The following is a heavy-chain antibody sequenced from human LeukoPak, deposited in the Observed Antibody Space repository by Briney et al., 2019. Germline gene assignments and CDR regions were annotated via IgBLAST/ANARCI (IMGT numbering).Heavy chain of an antibody. CDR1: GYTFTSYG. CDR3: ARGSIFWPTADRWFDP. J-gene: IGHJ5*02. Sequence: EASVKVSCKASGYTFTSYGISWVRQAPGQGLEWMGWISAYNGNTNYAQKLQGRVTMTTDTSTSTAYMELRSLRSDDTAVYYCARGSIFWPTADRWFDPWGQGTLVTVSS. V-gene: IGHV1-18*01. CDR2: ISAYNGNT. D-gene: IGHD3-9*01.